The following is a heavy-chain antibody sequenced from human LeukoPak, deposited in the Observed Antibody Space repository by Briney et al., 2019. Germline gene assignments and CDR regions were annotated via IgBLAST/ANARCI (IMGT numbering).Heavy chain of an antibody. CDR1: GLSISNDW. CDR3: TLIQGWGSGSYYRDF. CDR2: VKSKSAGETT. D-gene: IGHD3-10*01. Sequence: PGGSLRLSCAASGLSISNDWMSWVRQAPGKGLEWVVRVKSKSAGETTDYAAPVKGGFTISRDDSKNTLYLQMNSLKTEDTAVYYCTLIQGWGSGSYYRDFWGQGTLVTVSS. J-gene: IGHJ4*02. V-gene: IGHV3-15*01.